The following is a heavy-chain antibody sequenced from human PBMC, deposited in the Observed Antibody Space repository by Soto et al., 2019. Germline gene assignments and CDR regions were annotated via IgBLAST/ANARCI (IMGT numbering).Heavy chain of an antibody. Sequence: ASVKVSCKASGYTFTSYYMHWVRQAPGQGLEWMGIINPSGGSTSYAQKFQGRVTMTRDTSTSTVYMELSSLRSEDTAVYYCARDLGRWLQSMSDAFDIWGQGTMVTV. J-gene: IGHJ3*02. CDR3: ARDLGRWLQSMSDAFDI. D-gene: IGHD5-12*01. CDR1: GYTFTSYY. CDR2: INPSGGST. V-gene: IGHV1-46*03.